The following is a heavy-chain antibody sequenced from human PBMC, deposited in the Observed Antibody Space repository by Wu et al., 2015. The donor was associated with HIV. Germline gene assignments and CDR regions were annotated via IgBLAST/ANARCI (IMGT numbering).Heavy chain of an antibody. J-gene: IGHJ4*02. CDR1: GYTFTGYY. CDR3: ARAEGSSGWYKGGFDY. Sequence: QVQLVQSGAEVKKPGASVKVSCKASGYTFTGYYMHWVRQAPGQGLEWMGWINPNSGGTNYAQKFQGRVTMTRDTSISTAYMELSRLRSDDTAVYYCARAEGSSGWYKGGFDYWGQGTLVTVSS. D-gene: IGHD6-19*01. CDR2: INPNSGGT. V-gene: IGHV1-2*02.